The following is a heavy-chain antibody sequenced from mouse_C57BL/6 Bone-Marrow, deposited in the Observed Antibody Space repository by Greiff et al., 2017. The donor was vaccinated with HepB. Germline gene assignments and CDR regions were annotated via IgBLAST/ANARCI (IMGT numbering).Heavy chain of an antibody. CDR2: IWSGGST. CDR3: ARSLGREYFDY. Sequence: VQLQQSGPGLVQPSQSLSITCTVSGFSLTSYGVHWVRQSPGKGLEWLGVIWSGGSTDYNAAFISRLSISKDNSKSQVFFKMNLLQADDTAIYYCARSLGREYFDYWGQGTTLTVSS. V-gene: IGHV2-2*01. CDR1: GFSLTSYG. J-gene: IGHJ2*01. D-gene: IGHD4-1*01.